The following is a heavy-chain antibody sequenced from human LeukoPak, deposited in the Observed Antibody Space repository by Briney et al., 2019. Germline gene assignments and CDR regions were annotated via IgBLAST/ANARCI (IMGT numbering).Heavy chain of an antibody. J-gene: IGHJ4*02. D-gene: IGHD4-17*01. CDR2: IDPTDSYT. V-gene: IGHV5-10-1*01. CDR3: GRRFYGDYAYDF. Sequence: GESLKIPCTGSGYSFTNYWITWVRQMPGKGLEWVGRIDPTDSYTNYSPSFQGHVTISVDKSSSTAYLQWSSLKASDTAMYYCGRRFYGDYAYDFWGQGTLVTVSS. CDR1: GYSFTNYW.